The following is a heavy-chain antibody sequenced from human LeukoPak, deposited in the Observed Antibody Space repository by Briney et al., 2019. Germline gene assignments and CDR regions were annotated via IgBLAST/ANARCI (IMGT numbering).Heavy chain of an antibody. CDR1: GGSFSGYY. CDR3: ARDRGGGQLGPYYFDY. J-gene: IGHJ4*02. D-gene: IGHD6-6*01. Sequence: SETLSLTCAVYGGSFSGYYWSWIRQPPGKGLEWIGEINHSGSTNYNPSLKSRVTISVDTSKNQFSLKLSSVTAADTAVYYCARDRGGGQLGPYYFDYWGQGTLVTVSS. V-gene: IGHV4-34*01. CDR2: INHSGST.